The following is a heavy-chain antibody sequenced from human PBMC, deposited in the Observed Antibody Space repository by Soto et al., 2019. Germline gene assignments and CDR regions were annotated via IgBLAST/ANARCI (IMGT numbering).Heavy chain of an antibody. CDR2: IWYDGSNK. J-gene: IGHJ6*02. CDR3: ARDQDLYCSGGSCYSVDYYYGMDV. CDR1: GFTFSSYG. V-gene: IGHV3-33*01. Sequence: GGSLRLCCAASGFTFSSYGMHWVRQAPGKGLEWVAVIWYDGSNKYYADSVKGRFTISRDNSKNTLYLQMNSLRAEDTAVYYCARDQDLYCSGGSCYSVDYYYGMDVWGQGTTVTVSS. D-gene: IGHD2-15*01.